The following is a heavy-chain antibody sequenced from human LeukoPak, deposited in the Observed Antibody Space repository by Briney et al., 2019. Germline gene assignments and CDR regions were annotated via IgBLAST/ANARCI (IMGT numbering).Heavy chain of an antibody. V-gene: IGHV4-4*02. CDR1: GGSTSSSNW. J-gene: IGHJ4*02. Sequence: SETLSLTCAVPGGSTSSSNWWSWVRQPPGKGLEWIGEIYHSGSTNYNPSLRSRVTISVDKSKNQFSLKLSSVTAADTAVYYCARRGIAVAGSFDYWGQGTLVTVSS. D-gene: IGHD6-19*01. CDR2: IYHSGST. CDR3: ARRGIAVAGSFDY.